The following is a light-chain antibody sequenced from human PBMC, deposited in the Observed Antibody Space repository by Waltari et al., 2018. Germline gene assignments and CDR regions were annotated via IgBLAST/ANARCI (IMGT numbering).Light chain of an antibody. CDR2: DVN. J-gene: IGLJ3*02. V-gene: IGLV2-11*01. CDR1: SSDVGCFNY. CDR3: CSYAGSYTLV. Sequence: QSALTQPRSVSGSPGQSVTISCTGTSSDVGCFNYVSWHQQHPGKAPKLMIYDVNKRPAGVPDRCSGSKSGNTASLTISGLQAEDEADYYCCSYAGSYTLVFGGGTKLTVL.